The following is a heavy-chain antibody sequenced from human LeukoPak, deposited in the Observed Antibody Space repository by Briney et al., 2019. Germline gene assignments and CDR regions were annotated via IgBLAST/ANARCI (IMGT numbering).Heavy chain of an antibody. J-gene: IGHJ4*02. D-gene: IGHD5-24*01. CDR3: ARGRWLLSY. Sequence: SETLSLTCTVSGGSINSYYWSWIRQPPGKGLEWIGYIYYSGSTNYNPSLKSRVTISVDTSKNQFSLKLSSVTAADTAVYYCARGRWLLSYWGQGTLVTVSS. V-gene: IGHV4-59*01. CDR2: IYYSGST. CDR1: GGSINSYY.